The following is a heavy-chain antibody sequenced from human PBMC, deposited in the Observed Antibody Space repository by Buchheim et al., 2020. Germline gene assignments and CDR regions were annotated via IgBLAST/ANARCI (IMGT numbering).Heavy chain of an antibody. Sequence: QVQLVQSGAEVKKPGASVKVSCKASGYTFTSYGISWVRQAPGQGLEWMGWISAYNGNTNYAQKLQGRVTMNTDTSTSTAYMELRSLRSDDTAVYYCARSHYDILTGQRALYYYGMDVWGQGTT. J-gene: IGHJ6*02. CDR2: ISAYNGNT. V-gene: IGHV1-18*01. CDR1: GYTFTSYG. CDR3: ARSHYDILTGQRALYYYGMDV. D-gene: IGHD3-9*01.